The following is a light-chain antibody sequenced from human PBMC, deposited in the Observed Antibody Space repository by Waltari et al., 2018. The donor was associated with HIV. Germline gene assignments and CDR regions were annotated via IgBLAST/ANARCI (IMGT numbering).Light chain of an antibody. Sequence: QSALTQPASVSGSPGQSLTISCTGTNRHIVFYSLVSWYRQYPGKSPQLIIYGVTSRPSGVSSRFSGSKSGNTASLTISGLHVDDEADYYCSSYTSGDTVLFGGGTKLTVL. J-gene: IGLJ3*02. CDR2: GVT. V-gene: IGLV2-14*01. CDR3: SSYTSGDTVL. CDR1: NRHIVFYSL.